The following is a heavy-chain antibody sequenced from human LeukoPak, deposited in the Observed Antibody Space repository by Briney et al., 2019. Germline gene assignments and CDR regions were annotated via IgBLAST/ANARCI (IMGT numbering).Heavy chain of an antibody. D-gene: IGHD1-26*01. Sequence: ASVKVSCKASGGTFSSYAISWVRQAPGQGLEWMGGIIPIFGTANYAQKFQGRVTITTDESTSTAYMELSSLRSEDTAVYYCARRVGAKHHGAFDIWGQGTMVTVSS. CDR1: GGTFSSYA. CDR2: IIPIFGTA. J-gene: IGHJ3*02. V-gene: IGHV1-69*05. CDR3: ARRVGAKHHGAFDI.